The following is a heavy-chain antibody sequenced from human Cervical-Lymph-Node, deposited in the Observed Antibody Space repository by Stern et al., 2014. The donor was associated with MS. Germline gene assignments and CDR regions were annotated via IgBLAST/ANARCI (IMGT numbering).Heavy chain of an antibody. J-gene: IGHJ4*02. CDR3: ARDRVERATDPGY. D-gene: IGHD5-24*01. CDR2: VWYDGSNK. V-gene: IGHV3-33*01. CDR1: GFIFSNYG. Sequence: VQLEESGGGVVQPGRSLRLSCATSGFIFSNYGMHWVRQAPGKGLEWVALVWYDGSNKYYADSVKGRFTISRDNSKNTLYLQMNSLRAEDTAVYYCARDRVERATDPGYWGQGTLVTVSS.